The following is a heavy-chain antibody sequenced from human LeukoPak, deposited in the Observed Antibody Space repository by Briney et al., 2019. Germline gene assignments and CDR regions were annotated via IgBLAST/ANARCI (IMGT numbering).Heavy chain of an antibody. CDR2: ISAYNGNT. J-gene: IGHJ3*02. V-gene: IGHV1-18*01. Sequence: ASVKVSCKASGYTSTNYGISWVRQPPGQGLEWMGWISAYNGNTNYAQKLQGRVTMTTDTSTSTAYMDLRSLRSDDTAVYYCARGYTVDAFDIWGQGTMVTVSS. CDR1: GYTSTNYG. D-gene: IGHD3-16*02. CDR3: ARGYTVDAFDI.